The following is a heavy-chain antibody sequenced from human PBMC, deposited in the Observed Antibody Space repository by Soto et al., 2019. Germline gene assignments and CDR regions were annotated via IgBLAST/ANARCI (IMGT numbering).Heavy chain of an antibody. CDR1: GLTFSSYW. CDR2: IKQDGSEK. D-gene: IGHD6-19*01. Sequence: QTGGSLRLSCAASGLTFSSYWMSWVRQAPGKGLEWVANIKQDGSEKYYVDSVKGRFTISRDNAKNSLYLQMNSLRAEDTAVYYCARAQSSGWLYYYGMDVWGQGTTVTVSS. CDR3: ARAQSSGWLYYYGMDV. V-gene: IGHV3-7*03. J-gene: IGHJ6*02.